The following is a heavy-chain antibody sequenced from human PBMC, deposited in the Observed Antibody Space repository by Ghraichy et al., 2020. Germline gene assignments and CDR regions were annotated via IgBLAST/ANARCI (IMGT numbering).Heavy chain of an antibody. J-gene: IGHJ4*02. D-gene: IGHD1-26*01. CDR1: GFTFTSYS. CDR3: ARGSTPHTIYSGSYHFNY. V-gene: IGHV3-48*02. CDR2: ISYSDTTI. Sequence: GGSLRLSCAASGFTFTSYSFSWVRQAPGKGLEWASYISYSDTTIYYADSVKGRFTISKDNAKNSLYLQMNSLRDDDTAVYYCARGSTPHTIYSGSYHFNYWGQGTLVTVSS.